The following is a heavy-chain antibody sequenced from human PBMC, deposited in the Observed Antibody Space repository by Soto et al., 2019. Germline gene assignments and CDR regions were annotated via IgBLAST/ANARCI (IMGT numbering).Heavy chain of an antibody. J-gene: IGHJ5*02. D-gene: IGHD1-1*01. CDR2: ISSSSSTI. CDR3: ARDLDSRGYSNWFGP. CDR1: GFTFSSYS. Sequence: EVQLVESGGGLVQPGGSLRLSCAASGFTFSSYSMNWVRQAPGKGLEWVSYISSSSSTIYYADSVKGRFTISRDNAKNSLYLRMNSLRAEDTAVYYCARDLDSRGYSNWFGPWGQGTLVTVSS. V-gene: IGHV3-48*01.